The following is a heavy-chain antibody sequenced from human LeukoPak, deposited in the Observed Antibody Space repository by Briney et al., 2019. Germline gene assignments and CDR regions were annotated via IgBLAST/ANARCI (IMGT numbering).Heavy chain of an antibody. CDR3: ASTGYSISWYYYYMDV. J-gene: IGHJ6*03. CDR2: INHSGST. CDR1: GGSFSGYY. Sequence: SQTLSLTCAVYGGSFSGYYWSWIRQPPGKGLEWIGEINHSGSTNYNPSLKSRVTISVDTSKNQFSLKLSSVTAADTAVYYCASTGYSISWYYYYMDVWGKGTTVTISS. V-gene: IGHV4-34*01. D-gene: IGHD6-13*01.